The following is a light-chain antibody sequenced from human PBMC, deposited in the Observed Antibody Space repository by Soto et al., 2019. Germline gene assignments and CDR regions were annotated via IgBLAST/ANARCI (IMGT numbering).Light chain of an antibody. Sequence: EIVVTQSPCTLSLSPGERATLSGRASQSVSSSYLAWYQQKPGQAPRLLIYGASSRATGIPDRFSGSGSGTDFTLTISRLEPEDFAVYYCQQYGSSPLTFGGGTQVEIK. V-gene: IGKV3-20*01. CDR3: QQYGSSPLT. CDR2: GAS. J-gene: IGKJ4*01. CDR1: QSVSSSY.